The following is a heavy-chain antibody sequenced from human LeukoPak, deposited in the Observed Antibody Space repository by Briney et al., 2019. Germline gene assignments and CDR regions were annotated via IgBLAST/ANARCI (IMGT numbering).Heavy chain of an antibody. CDR3: AKVKQQLVRYYFDY. CDR2: ISGSGGST. J-gene: IGHJ4*02. V-gene: IGHV3-23*01. D-gene: IGHD6-13*01. CDR1: GFTFSSYA. Sequence: QTGGSLRLSCAASGFTFSSYAMSWVRQAPGKGLEWVSAISGSGGSTYSADSVKGRFTISRDNSKNTLYLQMNSLRAEDTAVYYCAKVKQQLVRYYFDYWGQGTLVTVSS.